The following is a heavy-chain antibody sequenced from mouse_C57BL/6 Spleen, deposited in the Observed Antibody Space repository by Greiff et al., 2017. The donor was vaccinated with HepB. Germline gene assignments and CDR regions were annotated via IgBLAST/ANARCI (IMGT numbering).Heavy chain of an antibody. CDR2: IYPGSGNT. CDR3: ARWGYDGYFDV. Sequence: QVQLQQSGAELVRPGASVKLSCKASGYTFTDYYINWVKQRPGQGLEWIARIYPGSGNTYYNEKFKGKATLTAEKSSSTAYMQLSSLTSEDSAVYFCARWGYDGYFDVWGTGTTVTVSS. CDR1: GYTFTDYY. V-gene: IGHV1-76*01. D-gene: IGHD2-2*01. J-gene: IGHJ1*03.